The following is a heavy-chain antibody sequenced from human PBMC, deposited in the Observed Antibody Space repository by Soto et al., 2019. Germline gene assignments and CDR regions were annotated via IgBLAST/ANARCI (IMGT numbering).Heavy chain of an antibody. CDR3: ARGRESGDYDY. CDR1: GGSISSYY. V-gene: IGHV4-59*01. D-gene: IGHD4-17*01. Sequence: SETLSLTCTVSGGSISSYYWSWIRQPPGKGLEWIGYIYYSGSTNYNPSLKSRVTISVDTSKNQFSLKLSSVTAADTAVYYCARGRESGDYDYWGQGTLVTVSS. J-gene: IGHJ4*02. CDR2: IYYSGST.